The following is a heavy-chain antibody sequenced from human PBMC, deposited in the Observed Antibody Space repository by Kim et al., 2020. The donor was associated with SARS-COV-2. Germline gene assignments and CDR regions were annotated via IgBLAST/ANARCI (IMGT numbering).Heavy chain of an antibody. V-gene: IGHV4-59*01. CDR2: IYYSGST. J-gene: IGHJ6*02. Sequence: SETLSLTCTVSGGSISSYYWSWIRQPPGKGLEWIGYIYYSGSTNYNPSLKSRVTISVDTSKNQFSLKLSSVTAADTAVYYCARTWGPDDYYYGMDVWGQGTTVTVSS. D-gene: IGHD3-16*01. CDR1: GGSISSYY. CDR3: ARTWGPDDYYYGMDV.